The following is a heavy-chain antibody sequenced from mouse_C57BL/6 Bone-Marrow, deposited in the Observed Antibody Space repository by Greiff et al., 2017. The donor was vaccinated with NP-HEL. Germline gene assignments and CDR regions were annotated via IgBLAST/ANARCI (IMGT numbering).Heavy chain of an antibody. Sequence: VQLQQSGPELVKPGASVKISCKASGYSFTGYFMNWVMQSHGKSLEWIGRINPYNGDTFYNQKFKGKATLTVDKSSSTAHMALRSLTSEDSAVYYCARWHYGSSYYYYARDYWGQGTAVTVSS. CDR2: INPYNGDT. CDR3: ARWHYGSSYYYYARDY. V-gene: IGHV1-20*01. J-gene: IGHJ4*01. D-gene: IGHD1-1*01. CDR1: GYSFTGYF.